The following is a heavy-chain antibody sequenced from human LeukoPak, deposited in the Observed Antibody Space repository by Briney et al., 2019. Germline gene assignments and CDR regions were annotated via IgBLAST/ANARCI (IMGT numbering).Heavy chain of an antibody. CDR2: ISSSRSYI. J-gene: IGHJ3*02. CDR1: GFTFSSYS. D-gene: IGHD3-22*01. CDR3: ARLSSGDAFDI. V-gene: IGHV3-21*01. Sequence: GGSLRLTCAASGFTFSSYSMNWVRQAPGKGLEWVSLISSSRSYIYYADSVKGRFTISRDNAKNSLYLQMNSLRAEDTAVYYCARLSSGDAFDISGQGTMVTVSS.